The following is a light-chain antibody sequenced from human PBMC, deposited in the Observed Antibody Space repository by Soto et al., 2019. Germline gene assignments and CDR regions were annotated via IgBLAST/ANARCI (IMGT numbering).Light chain of an antibody. Sequence: IAITQPPAIFSVSPWEIATVLCRASQSVSSNLAWYQQKPGQAPRLLIYGASTRATGIPARFSGSGSGTDFTLTISRLEPEDFAVYYCQQYGSSPITFGQGTKVDIK. J-gene: IGKJ1*01. CDR3: QQYGSSPIT. CDR2: GAS. V-gene: IGKV3-15*01. CDR1: QSVSSN.